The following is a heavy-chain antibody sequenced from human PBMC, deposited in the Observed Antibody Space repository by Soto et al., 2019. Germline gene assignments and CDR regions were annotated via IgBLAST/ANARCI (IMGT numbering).Heavy chain of an antibody. V-gene: IGHV1-46*02. Sequence: GASVKVSCKASGYRFNSYGIIWVRQAPGQGLERMGIINPSGGNTSYAQKFQGRVTMTRDTSTSTVYMGLSSLRSEDTAVYYCARARIQLLNYGMDVWGQGTTVTVSS. J-gene: IGHJ6*02. D-gene: IGHD5-18*01. CDR2: INPSGGNT. CDR3: ARARIQLLNYGMDV. CDR1: GYRFNSYG.